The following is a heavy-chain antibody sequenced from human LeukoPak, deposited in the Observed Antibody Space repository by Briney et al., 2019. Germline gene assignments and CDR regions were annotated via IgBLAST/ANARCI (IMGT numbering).Heavy chain of an antibody. CDR2: IHTSRST. Sequence: PSETLSLTCTVSGVSISSYYWSWIRQPPGKGLEWIGHIHTSRSTKYNPSLKSRVTMAVDTSKNQFSLKLSSVTAADTAVYYCARDRYYYISGSYRLFDYWGQGTLVTVSS. J-gene: IGHJ4*02. V-gene: IGHV4-4*07. CDR1: GVSISSYY. D-gene: IGHD3-10*01. CDR3: ARDRYYYISGSYRLFDY.